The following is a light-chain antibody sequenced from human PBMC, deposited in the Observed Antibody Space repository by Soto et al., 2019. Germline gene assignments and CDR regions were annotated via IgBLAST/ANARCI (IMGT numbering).Light chain of an antibody. V-gene: IGKV3-20*01. CDR3: QQYGSSPRT. CDR1: QSVGSD. J-gene: IGKJ5*01. CDR2: RTS. Sequence: EIVMTQSPATLSVSPGERATLSCRASQSVGSDLAWYQRKPGQAPRLLMFRTSSRATGFPARFSGSGSGTDFTLTISRLEPEDFAVYYCQQYGSSPRTFGQGTRLEI.